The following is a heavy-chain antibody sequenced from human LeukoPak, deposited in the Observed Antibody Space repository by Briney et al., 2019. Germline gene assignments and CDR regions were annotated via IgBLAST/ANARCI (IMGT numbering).Heavy chain of an antibody. CDR3: ATPTAGTCLFVY. J-gene: IGHJ4*02. CDR1: GFTFSSYW. V-gene: IGHV3-7*01. CDR2: IKQDASER. Sequence: GGSLRLSCAASGFTFSSYWMTWVRQAPGKGLEWVANIKQDASERYYGDSVKGRFTISRDNAKNSLYLQMNSLRAEDTAVYSCATPTAGTCLFVYWGQRTLVTVSS. D-gene: IGHD1-1*01.